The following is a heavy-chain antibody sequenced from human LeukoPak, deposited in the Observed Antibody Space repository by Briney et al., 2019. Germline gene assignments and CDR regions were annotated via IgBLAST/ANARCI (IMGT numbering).Heavy chain of an antibody. J-gene: IGHJ5*02. CDR1: GGSISSSSYY. CDR2: IYHSGST. V-gene: IGHV4-39*07. Sequence: SETLSLTCTVSGGSISSSSYYWGWIRQPPGKGLEWIGYIYHSGSTYYNPSLKSRVTISVDRSKNQFSLKLSSVTAADTAVYYCASVWAYYDFWSGYLGWFDPWGQGTLVTVSS. CDR3: ASVWAYYDFWSGYLGWFDP. D-gene: IGHD3-3*01.